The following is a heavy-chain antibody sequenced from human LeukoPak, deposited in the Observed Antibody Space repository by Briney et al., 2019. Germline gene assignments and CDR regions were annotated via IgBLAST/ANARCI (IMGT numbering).Heavy chain of an antibody. V-gene: IGHV1-2*02. CDR2: INPNSGGT. CDR3: ARDLWQRITIFGVVNRGMDV. Sequence: GESLKISCKGSGYSFTSYWIGWVRQAPGQGLEWMGWINPNSGGTNYAQKFQGRVTMTRDTSISTAYMELSRLRSDDTAVYYCARDLWQRITIFGVVNRGMDVWGQGTTVTVSS. D-gene: IGHD3-3*01. J-gene: IGHJ6*02. CDR1: GYSFTSYW.